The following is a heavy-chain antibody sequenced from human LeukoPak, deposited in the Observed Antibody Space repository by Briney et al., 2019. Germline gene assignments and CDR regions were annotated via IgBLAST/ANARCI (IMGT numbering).Heavy chain of an antibody. CDR1: RDMLNSDH. CDR2: INAGGEDP. Sequence: ASVKVSCMASRDMLNSDHIHWVRQAPGEGLEWMGVINAGGEDPKFAQNFQGRVDLTWDTSTNTIYMELARLRSEDTAVYYCTRAKVPPRPTWFGSWGQGTLVTVSS. D-gene: IGHD3-10*01. CDR3: TRAKVPPRPTWFGS. V-gene: IGHV1-46*02. J-gene: IGHJ5*01.